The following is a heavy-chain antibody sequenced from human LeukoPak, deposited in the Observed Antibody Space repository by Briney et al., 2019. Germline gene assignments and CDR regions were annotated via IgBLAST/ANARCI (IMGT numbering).Heavy chain of an antibody. V-gene: IGHV3-23*01. J-gene: IGHJ4*02. D-gene: IGHD4-23*01. Sequence: GGSLRLSCSASGFNFNYFAMSWIREAPGKRLEWVSTIGDSGSGGSYADSVRGRFTISRDNSKNMVYLQMRSLRVDDSAVYYCSRIKYGGNSGYHFDYWGQGTLVTVSS. CDR2: IGDSGSGG. CDR3: SRIKYGGNSGYHFDY. CDR1: GFNFNYFA.